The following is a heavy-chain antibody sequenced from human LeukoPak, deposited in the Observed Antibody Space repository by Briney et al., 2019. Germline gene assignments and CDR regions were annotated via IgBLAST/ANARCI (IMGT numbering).Heavy chain of an antibody. J-gene: IGHJ3*01. V-gene: IGHV3-7*01. Sequence: PGGSLRLSCAASGFTFSDYYMSWIRQAPGKGLEWVAHIKGDGDVNYYVDVVKGRFTVSRDNAKNSLYLQMSSLRVDDTAVYYCARRRYGEGFDVWGQGTVVTVSS. D-gene: IGHD4/OR15-4a*01. CDR1: GFTFSDYY. CDR3: ARRRYGEGFDV. CDR2: IKGDGDVN.